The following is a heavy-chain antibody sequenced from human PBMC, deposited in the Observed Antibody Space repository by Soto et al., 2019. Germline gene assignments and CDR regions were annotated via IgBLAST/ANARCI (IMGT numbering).Heavy chain of an antibody. V-gene: IGHV2-5*02. Sequence: QITLKESGPTLVKPTQTLTLTCSFSGFSLSTGVAVTWIRQPPGQALEWLALISWDNAKRYRPSLESRLTITKETSKNQVVPTMTNMDPVDTGTYYCAHTAMVGAFETWGQGILVTVSS. CDR3: AHTAMVGAFET. J-gene: IGHJ5*02. D-gene: IGHD3-10*01. CDR2: ISWDNAK. CDR1: GFSLSTGVA.